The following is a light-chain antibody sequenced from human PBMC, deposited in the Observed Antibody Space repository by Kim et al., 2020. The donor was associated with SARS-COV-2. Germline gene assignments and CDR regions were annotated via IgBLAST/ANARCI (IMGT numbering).Light chain of an antibody. CDR2: DTF. CDR1: QNIDTY. Sequence: SLAPGERASLSCRASQNIDTYLAWYQHKPGQFPRLLIYDTFDRANGVHARFSGSGSGTDFTLTISGLEPEDFAIYYCQQRNNGKYTFGQGIKLDIK. V-gene: IGKV3-11*01. J-gene: IGKJ2*01. CDR3: QQRNNGKYT.